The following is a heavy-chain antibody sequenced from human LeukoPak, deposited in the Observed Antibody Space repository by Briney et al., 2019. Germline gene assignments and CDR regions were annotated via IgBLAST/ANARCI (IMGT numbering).Heavy chain of an antibody. V-gene: IGHV3-30-3*01. CDR3: ARVVVPAPTPYYFDY. CDR2: ISYDGSNK. CDR1: GFTFSSYA. Sequence: GGSLRLSCAASGFTFSSYAMHWVRQAPGKGLEWVAVISYDGSNKYYADSVKGRFTISRDNSKNTLYLQMNSLRAEDTAVYYCARVVVPAPTPYYFDYWGQGTLVTVSS. D-gene: IGHD2-2*01. J-gene: IGHJ4*02.